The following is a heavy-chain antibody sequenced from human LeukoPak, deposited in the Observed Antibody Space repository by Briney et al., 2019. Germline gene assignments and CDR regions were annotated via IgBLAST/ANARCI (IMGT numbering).Heavy chain of an antibody. Sequence: PGGSLRLSCAASGFTVSSNCMSWVRQAPGKGLEWVSLIYNGGRTYYADSVKGRFTISRDNAKNSLYLQMNSLRDEDTAVYYCARVLGYSRFDYWGQGTLVTVSS. CDR1: GFTVSSNC. D-gene: IGHD3-22*01. CDR2: IYNGGRT. CDR3: ARVLGYSRFDY. V-gene: IGHV3-66*01. J-gene: IGHJ4*02.